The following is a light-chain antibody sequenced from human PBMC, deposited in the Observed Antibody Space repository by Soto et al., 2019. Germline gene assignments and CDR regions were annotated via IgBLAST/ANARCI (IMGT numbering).Light chain of an antibody. CDR2: GAS. CDR1: QSVSSS. J-gene: IGKJ4*01. CDR3: QQYNYWPLT. Sequence: DIVMTQSPASLSVSPGERATLSCRASQSVSSSLAWYQQKPGQAPRLLIYGASTRVAGVPARFSGSGSGTEFTLTISSLQSEDFAVYSCQQYNYWPLTFGGGTKVEIK. V-gene: IGKV3-15*01.